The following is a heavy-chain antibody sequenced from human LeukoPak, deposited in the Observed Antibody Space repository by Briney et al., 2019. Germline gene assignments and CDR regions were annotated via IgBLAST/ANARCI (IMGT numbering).Heavy chain of an antibody. CDR1: GFTFSSYG. D-gene: IGHD3-10*01. CDR3: ARPGYYGSENYYYDAFDI. Sequence: GGSLRLSCAASGFTFSSYGIHWVRQAPGKGLEWVTFIRYDGSNKYYADSVKGRFTISRDNSKNTLYLQMNSLEPEDTAVYYCARPGYYGSENYYYDAFDIWGQGTMVTVSS. J-gene: IGHJ3*02. CDR2: IRYDGSNK. V-gene: IGHV3-30*02.